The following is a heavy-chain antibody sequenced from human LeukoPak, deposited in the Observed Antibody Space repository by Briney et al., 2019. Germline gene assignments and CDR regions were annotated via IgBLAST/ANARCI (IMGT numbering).Heavy chain of an antibody. V-gene: IGHV4-39*01. CDR1: GGSISSSSYY. D-gene: IGHD3-3*01. J-gene: IGHJ6*03. Sequence: SETLSLTCTVSGGSISSSSYYWGWIRQPPGKGLEWIGSIYYSGSTYYNPSLKSRVTISVDTSKNQFSLKLSSVTAADTAVYYCASVEWLGYYYYMDVWGKGTTVTVSS. CDR2: IYYSGST. CDR3: ASVEWLGYYYYMDV.